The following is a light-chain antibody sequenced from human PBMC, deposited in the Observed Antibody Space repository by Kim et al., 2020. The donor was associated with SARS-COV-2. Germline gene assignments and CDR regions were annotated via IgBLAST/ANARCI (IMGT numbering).Light chain of an antibody. J-gene: IGKJ4*01. CDR2: EAS. V-gene: IGKV3-11*01. Sequence: LPPGERATLSCRASQSVSSYLAWYQQKPGQAPRLLIYEASNRATGIPARFSGSGSGTDFTLTISSLEPEDFAIYYCQHRRNWPLTFGGGTKVDIK. CDR3: QHRRNWPLT. CDR1: QSVSSY.